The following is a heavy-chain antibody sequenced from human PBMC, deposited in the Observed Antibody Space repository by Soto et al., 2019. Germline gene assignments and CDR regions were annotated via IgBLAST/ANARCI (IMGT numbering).Heavy chain of an antibody. Sequence: ESGPTLVNPTQTLTLTCTFSGFSLSTSGVGVGWIRQPPGKALEWLALIYWNDDMHYSPSLKSRLTITKGTSKNQVVLTMTNMDPVDTATYYCAHLAVAGTIGCFDYWGQGTLVTVSS. CDR2: IYWNDDM. D-gene: IGHD6-19*01. CDR1: GFSLSTSGVG. V-gene: IGHV2-5*01. J-gene: IGHJ4*02. CDR3: AHLAVAGTIGCFDY.